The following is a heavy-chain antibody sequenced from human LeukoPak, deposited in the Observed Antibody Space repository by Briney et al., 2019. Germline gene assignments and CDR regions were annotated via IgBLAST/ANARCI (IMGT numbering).Heavy chain of an antibody. CDR2: INEDGSEK. CDR1: GFTFSNYW. Sequence: GGSLRLSCAASGFTFSNYWMSWVRQTPGKGLEWVANINEDGSEKNYVDSVKGRFTLSRDNAKNSLYLQMNSLKTEDTAVYYCTTGYYDSSGYPPDAFDIWGQGTMVTVSS. D-gene: IGHD3-22*01. J-gene: IGHJ3*02. V-gene: IGHV3-7*03. CDR3: TTGYYDSSGYPPDAFDI.